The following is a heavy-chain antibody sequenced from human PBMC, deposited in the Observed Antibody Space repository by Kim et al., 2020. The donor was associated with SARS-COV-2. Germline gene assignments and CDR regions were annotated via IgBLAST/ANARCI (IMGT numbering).Heavy chain of an antibody. V-gene: IGHV3-23*01. CDR3: VKGAWLDY. J-gene: IGHJ4*02. CDR2: IKGHDDST. Sequence: GGSLRLSCVASGFSFGTFDMSWVRQAPGKGLKGVSVIKGHDDSTYYAESVKGRFTVSRDSARNTLYLQMNSLRSDDTAIYYCVKGAWLDYWGPGTLVTVSS. CDR1: GFSFGTFD. D-gene: IGHD5-12*01.